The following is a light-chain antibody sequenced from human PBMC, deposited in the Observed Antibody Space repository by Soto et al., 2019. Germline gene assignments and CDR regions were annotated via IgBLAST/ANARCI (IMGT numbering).Light chain of an antibody. V-gene: IGKV3-20*01. CDR1: QSVSSSY. CDR3: LPSGNSLYT. CDR2: GAS. J-gene: IGKJ2*01. Sequence: EIVLTQSPGTLSLSPGERATLSCRASQSVSSSYLAWYQQKPGQAPRLLIYGASSRATGIPDRFSGSGSGTDLTLNISRVEPEDCAVYYCLPSGNSLYTFGQGTNLQIK.